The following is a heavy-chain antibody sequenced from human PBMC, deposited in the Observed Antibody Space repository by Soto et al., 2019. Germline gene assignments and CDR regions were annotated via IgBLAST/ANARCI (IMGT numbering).Heavy chain of an antibody. Sequence: EVQLLESGGGLAQPGGSLRLSCAASAFTFSSYAMSWVRQAPGKGLEWVSAVSGSGDSTYYADSVKGRFTISRDNSKNTLYLQRSSLRAEDTAVYYCAKGRASDCPGCTQDYWGQGTLVTVSS. CDR3: AKGRASDCPGCTQDY. J-gene: IGHJ4*02. CDR2: VSGSGDST. V-gene: IGHV3-23*01. CDR1: AFTFSSYA. D-gene: IGHD2-21*02.